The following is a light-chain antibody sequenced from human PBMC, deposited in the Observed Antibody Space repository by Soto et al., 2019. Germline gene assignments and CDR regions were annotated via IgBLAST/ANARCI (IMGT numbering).Light chain of an antibody. Sequence: EIVLTQSPGTLSLSPGERATLSCRASQSVSSSDLAWYQQKPGQAPRLLVYGASSRATGIPDRFSGSGSGTDFSLSISVLEPEDFAVYFCHHYGTSPPYTFGQGTKVEIK. CDR2: GAS. V-gene: IGKV3-20*01. J-gene: IGKJ2*01. CDR1: QSVSSSD. CDR3: HHYGTSPPYT.